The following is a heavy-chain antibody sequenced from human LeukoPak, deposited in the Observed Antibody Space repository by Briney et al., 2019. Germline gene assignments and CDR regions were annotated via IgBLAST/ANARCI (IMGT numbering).Heavy chain of an antibody. V-gene: IGHV3-48*03. J-gene: IGHJ6*03. D-gene: IGHD3-10*01. Sequence: PGGSLRLSCAASGFTFSSYEMSWVRQAPGKGLEWVSYISGSGSTIYYADSVQGRFTISRDNAKNSLYLQMNSLRAEDTAVYYCAREGTPSGSLNYYYYYMDVWGKGTTVTVSS. CDR2: ISGSGSTI. CDR1: GFTFSSYE. CDR3: AREGTPSGSLNYYYYYMDV.